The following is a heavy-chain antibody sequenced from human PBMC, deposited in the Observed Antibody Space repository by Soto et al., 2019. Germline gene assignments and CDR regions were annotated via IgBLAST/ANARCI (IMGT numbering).Heavy chain of an antibody. CDR3: ARDTGYCTNGVCPTTGVYYYGMDV. Sequence: QVQLVQSGAEVKKPGASVKVSCKASGYTFTSYGISWVRQAPGQGLEWMGWISAYNGNTNYAQKLQGRVTMTTDTSTSTAYMELRSLRSDDMAVYYCARDTGYCTNGVCPTTGVYYYGMDVWGQGTTVTVSS. CDR2: ISAYNGNT. J-gene: IGHJ6*02. V-gene: IGHV1-18*03. D-gene: IGHD2-8*01. CDR1: GYTFTSYG.